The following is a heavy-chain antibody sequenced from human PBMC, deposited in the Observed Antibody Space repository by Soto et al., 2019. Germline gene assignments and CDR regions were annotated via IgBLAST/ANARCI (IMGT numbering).Heavy chain of an antibody. D-gene: IGHD3-3*02. CDR2: IIPRSGTS. V-gene: IGHV1-69*12. Sequence: QVQLVQSGAEVKKPGSSVKVSCKASGYTFSTYTITWVRQAPGQGLEWMGGIIPRSGTSKYAQKFQGRVTITADEATSTHHMELSSLRSDDTDVYKCAREGLLLAPSTVNAAHYYYVMDDWGQGNTVTLAS. J-gene: IGHJ6*02. CDR1: GYTFSTYT. CDR3: AREGLLLAPSTVNAAHYYYVMDD.